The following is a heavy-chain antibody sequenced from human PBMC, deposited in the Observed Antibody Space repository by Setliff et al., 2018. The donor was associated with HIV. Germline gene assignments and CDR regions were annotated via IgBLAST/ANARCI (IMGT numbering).Heavy chain of an antibody. Sequence: GGSLRLSCAASGFTFSTYGMHWVRQAPGKGLEWVALIWYDGSDKYYADSVKGRFTIYRDNSKNTLYLQMNSLRAEDTAVYYCARDRVESLWFGDLNYMDVWGKGTTVTVSS. CDR2: IWYDGSDK. CDR3: ARDRVESLWFGDLNYMDV. V-gene: IGHV3-33*01. D-gene: IGHD3-10*01. CDR1: GFTFSTYG. J-gene: IGHJ6*03.